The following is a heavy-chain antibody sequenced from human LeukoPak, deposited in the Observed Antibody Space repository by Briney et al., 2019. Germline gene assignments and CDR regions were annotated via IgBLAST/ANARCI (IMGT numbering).Heavy chain of an antibody. CDR2: ISSSSSYI. Sequence: GRSLRLSCAASGFTFSSYSMNWVRQAPGKGLEWVSSISSSSSYIYYADSVKGRFTISRDNAKNSLYLQMNSLRAEDTAVYYCAREATVTTSEFDYWGQGTLVTVSS. J-gene: IGHJ4*02. V-gene: IGHV3-21*01. CDR3: AREATVTTSEFDY. D-gene: IGHD4-17*01. CDR1: GFTFSSYS.